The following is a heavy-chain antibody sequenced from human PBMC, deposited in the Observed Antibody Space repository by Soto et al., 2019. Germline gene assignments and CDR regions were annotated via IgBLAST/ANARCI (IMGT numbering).Heavy chain of an antibody. CDR2: ISGSGGST. CDR3: AKGSIGSSAQYYYYGMDV. Sequence: GGSLRLSCAASGFTFSSYAMSWVRQAPGKGLEWVSAISGSGGSTYYADSVKGRFTISRDNSKNTLYLQMNSLRAEDTAVYYCAKGSIGSSAQYYYYGMDVWGQGTTVTVSS. V-gene: IGHV3-23*01. CDR1: GFTFSSYA. J-gene: IGHJ6*02. D-gene: IGHD6-6*01.